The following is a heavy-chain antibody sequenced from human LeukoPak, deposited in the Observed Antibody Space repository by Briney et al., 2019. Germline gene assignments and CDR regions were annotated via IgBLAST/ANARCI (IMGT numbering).Heavy chain of an antibody. Sequence: ASVKVSCKASGYTFTSYDINWVRQATGQGLEWMGWMNPNSGNTGYAQKFQGRVTMTRNSSISTAYMELSSLRSEDTAVYYCARRRYRVVATMRFDPWGQGTLVTVSS. CDR2: MNPNSGNT. CDR1: GYTFTSYD. CDR3: ARRRYRVVATMRFDP. J-gene: IGHJ5*02. D-gene: IGHD5-12*01. V-gene: IGHV1-8*01.